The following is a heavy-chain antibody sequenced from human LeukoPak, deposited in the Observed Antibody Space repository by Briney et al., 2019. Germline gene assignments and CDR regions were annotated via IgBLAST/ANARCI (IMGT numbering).Heavy chain of an antibody. D-gene: IGHD6-25*01. J-gene: IGHJ2*01. CDR2: ITSSSIYT. V-gene: IGHV3-21*01. CDR3: ARDGLAAATLHWCFDL. CDR1: GFTFSSYW. Sequence: GGSLRLSCAASGFTFSSYWMSWVRQAPGKGLEWVSSITSSSIYTFYADSVKGRFTISRDNAKNSLYLQMNSLRAKDTAVYYCARDGLAAATLHWCFDLWGRGTLVTVSS.